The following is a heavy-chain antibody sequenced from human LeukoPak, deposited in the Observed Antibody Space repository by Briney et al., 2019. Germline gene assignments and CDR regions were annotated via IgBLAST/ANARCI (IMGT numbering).Heavy chain of an antibody. Sequence: GGSLRLSCAASGFPFSPHWMSWVRQAPGKGLEWVANIKQDGSEKFYVDSVKGRFTISRDNSKNTLYLQMNSLRAEDTAVYFCAKGDCGGTCLLIDNWGQGTLVTVSS. V-gene: IGHV3-7*05. CDR2: IKQDGSEK. D-gene: IGHD2-15*01. CDR3: AKGDCGGTCLLIDN. J-gene: IGHJ4*02. CDR1: GFPFSPHW.